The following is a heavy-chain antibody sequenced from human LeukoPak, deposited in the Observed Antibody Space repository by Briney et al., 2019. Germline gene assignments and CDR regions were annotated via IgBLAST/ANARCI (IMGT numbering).Heavy chain of an antibody. J-gene: IGHJ3*02. D-gene: IGHD1-14*01. V-gene: IGHV3-43*02. CDR2: ISGDGGST. Sequence: PGGSLRLSCAASGFTIDDYAMHWVRHAPGKGLEWVSLISGDGGSTYYEDSVKGRFTISRDNSKKSLYLQVNRLRTEDTALYYCAKANRFFAFDIWGQGTMVTVSS. CDR3: AKANRFFAFDI. CDR1: GFTIDDYA.